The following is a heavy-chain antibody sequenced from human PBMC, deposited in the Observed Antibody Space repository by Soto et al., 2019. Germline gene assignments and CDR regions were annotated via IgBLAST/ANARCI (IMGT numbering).Heavy chain of an antibody. V-gene: IGHV1-69*02. D-gene: IGHD2-8*01. CDR1: GGTFNTYS. Sequence: QVQLVQSGAEVKKPGSSVKVSCQAAGGTFNTYSINWVRQAPGQGLEWMGRISPIVGIAKYAQKFQGRDAITADKSTSTAYMMEVNSLRPEDTAMYYCARAMVLGATGAFDIWGQGTMVTVSS. CDR2: ISPIVGIA. CDR3: ARAMVLGATGAFDI. J-gene: IGHJ3*02.